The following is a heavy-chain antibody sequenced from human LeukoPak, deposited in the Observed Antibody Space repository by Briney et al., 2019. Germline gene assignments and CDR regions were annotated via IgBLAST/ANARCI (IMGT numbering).Heavy chain of an antibody. J-gene: IGHJ5*02. CDR1: GGSISSYY. CDR2: IYYSGST. CDR3: ARSSSTVNWFDP. Sequence: KPSETLSLTCTVSGGSISSYYWSWIRQPPGKGLEWIGYIYYSGSTNYNPSLKSRVTISVDTSKNQFSLKLSSVTAADTAVYYCARSSSTVNWFDPWGQGTLVTVPS. D-gene: IGHD4-11*01. V-gene: IGHV4-59*01.